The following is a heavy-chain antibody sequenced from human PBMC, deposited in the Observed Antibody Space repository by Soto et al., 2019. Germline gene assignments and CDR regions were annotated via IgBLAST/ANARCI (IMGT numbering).Heavy chain of an antibody. CDR2: ISSSGSTI. CDR3: VRGAEDYDILTGFFDY. J-gene: IGHJ4*02. V-gene: IGHV3-11*01. Sequence: GGSLRLSCAASGFTFSDYYMSWIRQAPGKGLEWVSYISSSGSTIYYADSVKGRFTISRDNAKNSLYLQMNSLRAEDTAVYYCVRGAEDYDILTGFFDYWGQGTLVTVSS. CDR1: GFTFSDYY. D-gene: IGHD3-9*01.